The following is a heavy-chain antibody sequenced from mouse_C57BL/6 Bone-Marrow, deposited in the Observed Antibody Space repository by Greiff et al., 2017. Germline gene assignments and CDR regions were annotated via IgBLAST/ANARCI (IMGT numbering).Heavy chain of an antibody. CDR2: INPSSGYT. V-gene: IGHV1-7*01. J-gene: IGHJ2*01. Sequence: QVQLQQSGAELAKPGASVKLSCKASGSTFTSYWMHWVKQRPGQGLEWIGYINPSSGYTKYNQKFKDKATLTADKSSSTAYMQLSSLTYESAAVYYCARWLLRNSYWGQGTTLTVSS. D-gene: IGHD2-3*01. CDR3: ARWLLRNSY. CDR1: GSTFTSYW.